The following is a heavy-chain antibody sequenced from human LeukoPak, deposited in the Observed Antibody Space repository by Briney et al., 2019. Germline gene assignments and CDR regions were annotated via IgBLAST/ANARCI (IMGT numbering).Heavy chain of an antibody. Sequence: GGSLRLSCAASGFTFDDYGMSWVRQAPGKGLEWVANIKQDGSEKYYVDSVKGRITISRDNAKNSLFLQMNSLRAEDTAVYYCARASLDCWGQGTLVTVSS. CDR1: GFTFDDYG. CDR3: ARASLDC. J-gene: IGHJ4*02. CDR2: IKQDGSEK. D-gene: IGHD3-16*01. V-gene: IGHV3-7*01.